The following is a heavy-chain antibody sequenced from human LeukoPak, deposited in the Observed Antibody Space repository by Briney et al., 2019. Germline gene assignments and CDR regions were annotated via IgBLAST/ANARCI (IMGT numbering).Heavy chain of an antibody. J-gene: IGHJ4*02. CDR2: IIPICGTS. V-gene: IGHV1-69*13. Sequence: VASVKVSCKASGGTFSSYAISWVRQPPCQGLEWVGGIIPICGTSNYAQKFQGRVTITADESTSTAYMELSSLRSEDTAVYYCARAVILLNIAAHFDYWGQGTLVTVSS. CDR3: ARAVILLNIAAHFDY. CDR1: GGTFSSYA. D-gene: IGHD6-25*01.